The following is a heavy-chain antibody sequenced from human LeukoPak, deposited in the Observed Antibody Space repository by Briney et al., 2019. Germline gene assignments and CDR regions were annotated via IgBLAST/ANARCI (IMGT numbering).Heavy chain of an antibody. V-gene: IGHV1-69*13. CDR1: GGTFSSYA. CDR2: IIPIFGTA. D-gene: IGHD6-19*01. CDR3: ARDSHSSGWTGDY. Sequence: SVKVSCKASGGTFSSYAISWVRQAPGQGLEWMGGIIPIFGTADYAQKFQGRVTITADESTSTAYMELSSLRSEDTAVYYCARDSHSSGWTGDYWGQGTLVTVSS. J-gene: IGHJ4*02.